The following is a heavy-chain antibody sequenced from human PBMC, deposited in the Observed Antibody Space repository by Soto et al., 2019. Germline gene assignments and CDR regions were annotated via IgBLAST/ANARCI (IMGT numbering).Heavy chain of an antibody. J-gene: IGHJ5*01. V-gene: IGHV1-69*01. CDR2: IIPYYNTL. CDR3: ASGASRWYPYFFDS. D-gene: IGHD6-13*01. Sequence: QAQVVQSGAEVRKPGSSVKLSCKASEGTFNSYAIAWVRQAPGQGLEWMGGIIPYYNTLNYAQKFQDRVTITADDHTNTVYMELSSLRPDDTAVYFCASGASRWYPYFFDSWAQGPLVTVSS. CDR1: EGTFNSYA.